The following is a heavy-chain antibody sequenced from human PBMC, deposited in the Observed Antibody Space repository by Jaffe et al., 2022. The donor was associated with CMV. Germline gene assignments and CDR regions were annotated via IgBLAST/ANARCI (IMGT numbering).Heavy chain of an antibody. CDR2: IRSKAYGGTT. D-gene: IGHD2-8*01. J-gene: IGHJ4*02. Sequence: EVQLVESGGGLVQPGRSLRLSCTASGFTFGDYAMSWVRQAPGKGLEWVGFIRSKAYGGTTEYAASVKGRFTISRDDSKSIAYLQMNSLKTEDTAVYYCIMDRKVGPDYWGQGTLVTVSS. CDR3: IMDRKVGPDY. CDR1: GFTFGDYA. V-gene: IGHV3-49*04.